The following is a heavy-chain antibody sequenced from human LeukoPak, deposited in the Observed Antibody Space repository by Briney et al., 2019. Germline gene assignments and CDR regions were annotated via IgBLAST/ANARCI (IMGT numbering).Heavy chain of an antibody. J-gene: IGHJ4*02. D-gene: IGHD3-10*01. V-gene: IGHV3-11*04. CDR1: GFTFSDYY. Sequence: GGSLRLSCAASGFTFSDYYMSWIRQAPGKGLEWISYISTSGTTTCYADSVKGRFTISRDDAKNSLYLQMNSLRADDTALYYCARVRGSYSVDYWGQGTLVTVSS. CDR3: ARVRGSYSVDY. CDR2: ISTSGTTT.